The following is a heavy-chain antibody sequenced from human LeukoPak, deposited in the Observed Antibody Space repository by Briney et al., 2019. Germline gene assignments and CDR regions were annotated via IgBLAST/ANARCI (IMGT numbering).Heavy chain of an antibody. V-gene: IGHV4-61*02. Sequence: SQTLSLTCTVSGGSISSGSYYWSWIRQPAGRGLEWIGRIYTSGSTNYNPSLKSRVTISVDTSKNQVSLRLSSVTAADTAVYYCARERLSPIVGEGYWGQGTLVTVSS. J-gene: IGHJ4*02. CDR1: GGSISSGSYY. CDR2: IYTSGST. D-gene: IGHD1-26*01. CDR3: ARERLSPIVGEGY.